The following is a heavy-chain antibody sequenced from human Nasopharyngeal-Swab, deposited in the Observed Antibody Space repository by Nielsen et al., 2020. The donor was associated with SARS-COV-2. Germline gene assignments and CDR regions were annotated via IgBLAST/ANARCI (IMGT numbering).Heavy chain of an antibody. Sequence: WIRQPPGKGLEWIGYIYYSGSTYYNPSLKSRLTISVDTSKNQFSLKLSSVTAADTAVCYCARAPTVFGVVITAFDYWGQGALVTVSS. J-gene: IGHJ4*02. D-gene: IGHD3-3*01. V-gene: IGHV4-31*02. CDR3: ARAPTVFGVVITAFDY. CDR2: IYYSGST.